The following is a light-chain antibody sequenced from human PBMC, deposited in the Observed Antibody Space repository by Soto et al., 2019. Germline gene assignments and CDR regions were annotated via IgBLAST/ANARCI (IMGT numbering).Light chain of an antibody. Sequence: DIQMTQSPSSLSASVGDRVTITCRASQSISSYLNWYQQKPGKAPKLLIYAASSLQSGVPSRFSGSGSWTDFTLTISTLQPADFATYYCPQSYSTPIAFGQGTRLEIK. CDR3: PQSYSTPIA. V-gene: IGKV1-39*01. CDR1: QSISSY. CDR2: AAS. J-gene: IGKJ5*01.